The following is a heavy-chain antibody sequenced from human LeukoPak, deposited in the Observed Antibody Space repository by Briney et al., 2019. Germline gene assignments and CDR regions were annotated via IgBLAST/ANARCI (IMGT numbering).Heavy chain of an antibody. Sequence: WETLSLTCTVSGGSISDYYWSWIRKPAGKGLEWIGRIYPNGNTEYNPSLVSRVTLSVDASKNQVSLKLSSVTAADTAVYYCARAKCKGSTSCLGLENWFDPWGQGTLVTVSS. CDR1: GGSISDYY. D-gene: IGHD2-2*01. CDR2: IYPNGNT. J-gene: IGHJ5*02. V-gene: IGHV4-4*07. CDR3: ARAKCKGSTSCLGLENWFDP.